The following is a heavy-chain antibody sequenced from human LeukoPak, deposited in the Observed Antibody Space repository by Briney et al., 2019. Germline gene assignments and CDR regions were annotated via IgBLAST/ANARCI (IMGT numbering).Heavy chain of an antibody. J-gene: IGHJ6*02. D-gene: IGHD2-8*01. CDR2: INPNSGGT. V-gene: IGHV1-2*02. CDR3: ARGLYVIAYYNYGMDV. CDR1: GYTFTGYY. Sequence: SVKFSCKASGYTFTGYYMHWVRHAPGQGREWMGWINPNSGGTNNAQKIQGKVTMTRDTSISTAYMELSRLRSDDTAVYYCARGLYVIAYYNYGMDVWGQGTPVTVSS.